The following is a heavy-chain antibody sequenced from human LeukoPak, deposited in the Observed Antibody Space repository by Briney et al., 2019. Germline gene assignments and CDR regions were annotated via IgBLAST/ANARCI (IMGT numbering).Heavy chain of an antibody. Sequence: PGGSLRLSCAASGFTFSSYSMNWVRQAPGKGLEWVSYISSSSSTIYYADSVKGRFTISRDNAKNSLYLQMNSLRAEDTAVYYCARIGYSSGSDYWGQGTLVTVSS. CDR2: ISSSSSTI. D-gene: IGHD6-19*01. V-gene: IGHV3-48*04. CDR3: ARIGYSSGSDY. J-gene: IGHJ4*02. CDR1: GFTFSSYS.